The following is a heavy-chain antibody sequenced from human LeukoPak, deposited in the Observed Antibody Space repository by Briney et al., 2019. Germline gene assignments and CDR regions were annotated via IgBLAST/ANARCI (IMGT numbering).Heavy chain of an antibody. D-gene: IGHD4-23*01. V-gene: IGHV1-24*01. Sequence: GASVKVSCKVSGYTLTELSMHWVRQAPGKGLEWMGGFDPEDGESIYAQKFQGRVTMTEYTSTDTAYMELSSQTSEDTAVYYCATDLATVVIVTNYWGQGTLVTVSS. CDR1: GYTLTELS. CDR2: FDPEDGES. CDR3: ATDLATVVIVTNY. J-gene: IGHJ4*02.